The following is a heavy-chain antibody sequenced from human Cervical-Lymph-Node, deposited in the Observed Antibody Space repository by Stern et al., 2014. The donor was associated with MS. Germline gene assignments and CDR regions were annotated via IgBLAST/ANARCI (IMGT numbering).Heavy chain of an antibody. V-gene: IGHV3-30*03. D-gene: IGHD2-8*01. J-gene: IGHJ4*02. Sequence: VQLVESGGAVVQPGRSLRLSCAASGFTFSSYGMHWVRQAPGQGLEWVTVNADDKSHKYYSAYVKVRFTISRDNSKNTLHLQMNSVTPDDTAIYYCARDYEDTSMLFDHWGQGTLVTVSS. CDR2: NADDKSHK. CDR3: ARDYEDTSMLFDH. CDR1: GFTFSSYG.